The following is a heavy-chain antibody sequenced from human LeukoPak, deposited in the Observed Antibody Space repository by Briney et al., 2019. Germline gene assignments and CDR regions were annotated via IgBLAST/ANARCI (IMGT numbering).Heavy chain of an antibody. CDR2: IWYDGSNK. D-gene: IGHD3-10*01. J-gene: IGHJ4*02. V-gene: IGHV3-33*01. CDR3: ARAELLWFGVMNY. CDR1: GFTFSSYG. Sequence: GGSLRLSCAASGFTFSSYGMHWVRRAPGKGLEWVAVIWYDGSNKYYADSVKGRFTISRDNSKNTLYLQMNSLRAEDTAVYYCARAELLWFGVMNYWGQGTLVTVSS.